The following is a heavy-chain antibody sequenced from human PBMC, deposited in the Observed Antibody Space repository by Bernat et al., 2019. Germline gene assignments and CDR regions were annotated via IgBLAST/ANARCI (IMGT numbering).Heavy chain of an antibody. CDR2: ISGDGGST. Sequence: EVQLVESGGGVVQPGGSLRLSCAASGFTFDDYAMHWVRQAPGKGLEWVSLISGDGGSTYYADSVKGRFTISRDNSKNSLYLQMNSLRTEDTAVYYGAKQGATPPLYYYYYMDVWGKGTTVTVSS. V-gene: IGHV3-43*02. CDR1: GFTFDDYA. J-gene: IGHJ6*03. D-gene: IGHD1-26*01. CDR3: AKQGATPPLYYYYYMDV.